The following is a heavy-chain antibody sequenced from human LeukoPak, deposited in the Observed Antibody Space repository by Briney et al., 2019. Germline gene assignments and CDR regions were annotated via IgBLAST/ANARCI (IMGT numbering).Heavy chain of an antibody. V-gene: IGHV3-33*01. D-gene: IGHD4-17*01. CDR3: AGDYGEYYYGMDV. CDR2: IWYDGSNK. CDR1: GFTFSSYG. Sequence: GGSLRLSCAASGFTFSSYGMHWVRQAPGKGLEWVAVIWYDGSNKCYADSVKGRFTISRDNSKNTLHLQMNSLRAEDTAVYYCAGDYGEYYYGMDVWGQGTTVTVSS. J-gene: IGHJ6*02.